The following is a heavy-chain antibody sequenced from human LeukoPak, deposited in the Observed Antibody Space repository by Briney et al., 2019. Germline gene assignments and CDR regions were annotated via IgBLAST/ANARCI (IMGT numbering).Heavy chain of an antibody. Sequence: GGSLRLSCAASGYTFSSYSINWVRQAPGKGLEWVSSISVRSNYIYYADSVRGRFRISRDDARDSLYLQMNSLRAEDTAVYYCVRLRRNSDTSGFYYYYDFWGQGTMVTVSS. V-gene: IGHV3-21*01. CDR1: GYTFSSYS. J-gene: IGHJ4*02. D-gene: IGHD3-22*01. CDR2: ISVRSNYI. CDR3: VRLRRNSDTSGFYYYYDF.